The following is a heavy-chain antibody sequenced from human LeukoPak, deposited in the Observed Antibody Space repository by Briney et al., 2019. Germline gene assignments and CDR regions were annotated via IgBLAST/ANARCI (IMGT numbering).Heavy chain of an antibody. CDR2: ISGSGGST. D-gene: IGHD3-3*01. Sequence: GGSLRLSCAASGFTFSSYGMSWVRQAPGKGLEWVSAISGSGGSTYYADSVKGRFTISRDNSKNTLYLQMNSLRAEDTAVYYCARDKITIFGGSDYWGQGTLVTVSS. CDR3: ARDKITIFGGSDY. CDR1: GFTFSSYG. V-gene: IGHV3-23*01. J-gene: IGHJ4*02.